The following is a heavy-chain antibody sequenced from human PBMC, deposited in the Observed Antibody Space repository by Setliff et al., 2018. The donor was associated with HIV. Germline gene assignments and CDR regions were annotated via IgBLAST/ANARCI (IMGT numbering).Heavy chain of an antibody. Sequence: LSLTCAVYGGSFSGYYWSWIRQPPGKGLEWIGEINHSGSTNYNPSLKSRVTISLDTSKNQVSLKLSSVTAADTAIYYCARGSRSHGGMFGYWGQGTLVTVSS. V-gene: IGHV4-34*01. J-gene: IGHJ4*02. D-gene: IGHD6-13*01. CDR1: GGSFSGYY. CDR2: INHSGST. CDR3: ARGSRSHGGMFGY.